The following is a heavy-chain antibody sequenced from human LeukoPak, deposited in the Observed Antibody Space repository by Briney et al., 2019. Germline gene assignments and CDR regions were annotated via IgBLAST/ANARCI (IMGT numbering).Heavy chain of an antibody. J-gene: IGHJ3*02. CDR1: GFTFSSYG. CDR2: IWYDGSNK. V-gene: IGHV3-33*01. CDR3: ARDGYDGAFDI. Sequence: GGSLRLSCAASGFTFSSYGMHWVRQAPGKGLEWVAVIWYDGSNKYSADSVKGRFTISRDNSKNTLYLQMNSLRAEDTAVYYCARDGYDGAFDIWGQGTMVTVSS. D-gene: IGHD5-12*01.